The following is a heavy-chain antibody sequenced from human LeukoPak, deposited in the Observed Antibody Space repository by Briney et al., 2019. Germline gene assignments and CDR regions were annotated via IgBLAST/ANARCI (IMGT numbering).Heavy chain of an antibody. V-gene: IGHV4-4*07. CDR3: ARDEVYDFWSGYYVN. CDR2: IYTSGST. D-gene: IGHD3-3*01. CDR1: GGSFSGYY. Sequence: SETLSLTCAVYGGSFSGYYWSWIRQPAGKGLEWIGRIYTSGSTNYNPSLKSRVTMSVDTSKNQFSLKLSSVTAADTAVYYCARDEVYDFWSGYYVNWGQGTLVTVSS. J-gene: IGHJ4*02.